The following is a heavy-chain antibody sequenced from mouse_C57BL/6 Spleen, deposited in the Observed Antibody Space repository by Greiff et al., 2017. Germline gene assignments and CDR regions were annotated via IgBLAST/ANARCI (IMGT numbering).Heavy chain of an antibody. CDR1: GYTFTSYW. V-gene: IGHV1-55*01. CDR3: ASTVVATRGYFDV. J-gene: IGHJ1*03. CDR2: IYPGSGST. D-gene: IGHD1-1*01. Sequence: VQLQQPGAELVKPGASVKMSCKASGYTFTSYWITWVKQRPGQGLEWIGDIYPGSGSTNYNEKFKSKATLTVDTSSSTAYMQLSSLTSEDSAVYYCASTVVATRGYFDVWGTGTTVTVSS.